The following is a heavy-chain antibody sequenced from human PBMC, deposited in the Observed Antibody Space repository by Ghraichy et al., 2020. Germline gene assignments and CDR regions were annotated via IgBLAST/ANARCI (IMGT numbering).Heavy chain of an antibody. V-gene: IGHV3-74*01. J-gene: IGHJ4*01. Sequence: GESLNISCAASGFTFSSYWMHWVRQAPGKGLVWVSRINSDGSSTSYADSVKGRFTISRDNAKNTLYLQMNSLRAEDTAVYYCARAYDYVWGSYRFSFDYWGQELWSPSPQ. CDR3: ARAYDYVWGSYRFSFDY. CDR2: INSDGSST. CDR1: GFTFSSYW. D-gene: IGHD3-16*02.